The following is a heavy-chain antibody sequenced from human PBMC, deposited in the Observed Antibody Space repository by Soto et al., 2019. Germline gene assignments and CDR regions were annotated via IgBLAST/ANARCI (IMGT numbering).Heavy chain of an antibody. J-gene: IGHJ4*02. D-gene: IGHD2-2*01. Sequence: PGGSLRLSCAASGFTFSSYAMSWVRQAPGKGLEWVSAISGSGGSTYYADSVKGRFTISRDNSKNTLYLQMNSLRAEDTAVYYCAKDREVPAFGPPLWYFDYWGQGTLVTVSS. V-gene: IGHV3-23*01. CDR2: ISGSGGST. CDR1: GFTFSSYA. CDR3: AKDREVPAFGPPLWYFDY.